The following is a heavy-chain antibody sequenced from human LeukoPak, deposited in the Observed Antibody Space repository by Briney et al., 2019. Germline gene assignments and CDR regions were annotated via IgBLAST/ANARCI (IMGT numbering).Heavy chain of an antibody. Sequence: GGSLRLSCAASGFTFSSYGMHWVRQAPGKGLEWVAVIWYDGSNKYYADSVKGRFTISRDNSKNSLYLQMNSLRAEDTAVYYCARSIAAAGQVFGSTTGAKYYYYGMDVWGQGTTVTVSS. D-gene: IGHD6-13*01. J-gene: IGHJ6*02. CDR2: IWYDGSNK. V-gene: IGHV3-33*01. CDR1: GFTFSSYG. CDR3: ARSIAAAGQVFGSTTGAKYYYYGMDV.